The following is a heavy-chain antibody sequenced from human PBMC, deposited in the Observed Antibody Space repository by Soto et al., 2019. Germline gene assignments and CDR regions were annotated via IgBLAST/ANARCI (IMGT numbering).Heavy chain of an antibody. D-gene: IGHD3-22*01. CDR1: GYTFTGYE. V-gene: IGHV1-2*04. Sequence: ASVKVSCKASGYTFTGYEMHWVRQAPGQGLEWMGWINPNSGGTNYAQKFQGWVTMTRDTSISTAYMELSRLRSDDTAVYYCARDIGYDSSGYSVRWFDPWGQGTLVTVSS. J-gene: IGHJ5*02. CDR2: INPNSGGT. CDR3: ARDIGYDSSGYSVRWFDP.